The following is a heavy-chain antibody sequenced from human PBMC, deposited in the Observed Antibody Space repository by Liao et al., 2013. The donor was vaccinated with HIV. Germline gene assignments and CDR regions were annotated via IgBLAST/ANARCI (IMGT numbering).Heavy chain of an antibody. Sequence: QVQLQESGPGLVKPSETLSLTCTVSGGSISSYYWSWIRQPPGKGLEWIGYIYYSGSTNYNPSLKSRVTISVDTSKNQFSLKLSSVTAADTAVYYCAREARPDYMDVWGKGDHGSPSP. J-gene: IGHJ6*03. V-gene: IGHV4-59*01. CDR2: IYYSGST. CDR1: GGSISSYY. CDR3: AREARPDYMDV.